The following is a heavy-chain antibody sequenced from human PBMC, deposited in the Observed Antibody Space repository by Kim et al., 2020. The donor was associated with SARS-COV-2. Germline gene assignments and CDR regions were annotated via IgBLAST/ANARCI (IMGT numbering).Heavy chain of an antibody. J-gene: IGHJ4*02. CDR3: AVPDYGDYASYFDY. Sequence: GGSLRLSCAASGFTFSSYGMHWVRQAPGKGLEWVAVISYDGSNKYYADSVKGRFTISRDNSKNTLYLQMNSLRAEDTAVYYCAVPDYGDYASYFDYWGQGTLVTVSS. V-gene: IGHV3-33*05. CDR2: ISYDGSNK. CDR1: GFTFSSYG. D-gene: IGHD4-17*01.